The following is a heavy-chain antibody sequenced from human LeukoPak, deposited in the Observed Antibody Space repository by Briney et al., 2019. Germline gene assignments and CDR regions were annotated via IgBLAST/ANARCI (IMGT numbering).Heavy chain of an antibody. CDR3: AIMHGYYDGSGFWVQ. Sequence: GGSLRLSCAPSVFTLSSYATSWVRQAPPEGLECVSFITLRGDTTSNADSAEGRFTISRENTRTTLYLQMNSLRDEDTGVYYCAIMHGYYDGSGFWVQWGEGTLVTVSS. D-gene: IGHD3-22*01. CDR2: ITLRGDTT. J-gene: IGHJ4*02. V-gene: IGHV3-23*01. CDR1: VFTLSSYA.